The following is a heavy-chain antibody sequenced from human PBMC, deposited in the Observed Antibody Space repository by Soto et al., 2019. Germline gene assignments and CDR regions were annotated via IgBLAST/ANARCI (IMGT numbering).Heavy chain of an antibody. V-gene: IGHV1-69*13. CDR1: GGTFSSYA. CDR3: ARVPVMGSSWEAESQYYYYYGMDV. J-gene: IGHJ6*02. Sequence: ASVKVSCKASGGTFSSYAISWVRQAPGQGLEWMGGIIPIFGTANYAQKFQGRVTITADESTSTAYMELRSLRSEDTAVYYCARVPVMGSSWEAESQYYYYYGMDVWGQGTTGTVSS. CDR2: IIPIFGTA. D-gene: IGHD6-13*01.